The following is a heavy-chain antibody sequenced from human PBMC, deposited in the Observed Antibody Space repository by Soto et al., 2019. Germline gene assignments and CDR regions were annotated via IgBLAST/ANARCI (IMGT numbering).Heavy chain of an antibody. Sequence: ASVKVSCKVSGYTLTEFSMHWVRQAPGKGLEWMGGFDPEDAETIYAQKFQGRVTMTEDTSTDTAYMELSSLRSGDTAVYYCATTLGSSLQNDYYGMDVWGQGTTVTVSS. CDR1: GYTLTEFS. CDR3: ATTLGSSLQNDYYGMDV. V-gene: IGHV1-24*01. D-gene: IGHD6-6*01. J-gene: IGHJ6*02. CDR2: FDPEDAET.